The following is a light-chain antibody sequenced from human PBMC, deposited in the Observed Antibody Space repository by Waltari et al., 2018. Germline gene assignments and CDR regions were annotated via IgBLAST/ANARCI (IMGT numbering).Light chain of an antibody. CDR2: GST. J-gene: IGLJ3*02. Sequence: QSVLTQAPSMSGAPGQRVTIPCPGSGSNIGAGYDVHWYQQLPRAAPKLLIYGSTSRPLGVPDRFFGSTSGTSASLVIIGLQPEDEAVYYCQSYDTSLSVVFGGGTKLTVL. CDR1: GSNIGAGYD. CDR3: QSYDTSLSVV. V-gene: IGLV1-40*01.